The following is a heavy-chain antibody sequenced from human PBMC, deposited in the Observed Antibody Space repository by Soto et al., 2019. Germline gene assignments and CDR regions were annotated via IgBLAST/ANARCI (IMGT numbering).Heavy chain of an antibody. V-gene: IGHV4-59*01. J-gene: IGHJ5*02. Sequence: QVQLQESGPGLVLPSETLSLTCTVSGGSMNSYYWTWVRQPPGKGLEWIGYVYDSGTSKYNASLESRITMSLDKSRNQCSLSLSYVTAADTAVYFCARYSPPKKSFDSNPGWLDPWGQGTLVAVSS. CDR1: GGSMNSYY. D-gene: IGHD2-21*01. CDR3: ARYSPPKKSFDSNPGWLDP. CDR2: VYDSGTS.